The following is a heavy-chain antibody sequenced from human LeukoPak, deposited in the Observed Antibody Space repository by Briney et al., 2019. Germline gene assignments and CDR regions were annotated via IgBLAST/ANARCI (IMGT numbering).Heavy chain of an antibody. CDR2: ISSSSSTI. V-gene: IGHV3-48*01. CDR1: GFTFSSYS. CDR3: ARDGYCGGDCYVVY. J-gene: IGHJ4*02. Sequence: PGGSLRLSCAASGFTFSSYSMNWVRQAPGKGLEWVSYISSSSSTIYYADSVKGRFTISRDNAKNSLYLQMNSLRAEDTAVYYCARDGYCGGDCYVVYWGQGTLVTVSS. D-gene: IGHD2-21*01.